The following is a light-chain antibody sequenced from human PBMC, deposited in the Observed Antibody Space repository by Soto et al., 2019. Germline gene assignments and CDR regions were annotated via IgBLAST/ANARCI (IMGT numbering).Light chain of an antibody. J-gene: IGKJ3*01. CDR1: QDIRNF. Sequence: DIQMTQSPTSLSASVGDRVTITCRASQDIRNFVAWYQQKPGKAPKLLIYAASTLQSGVPSRFSGSGSGTDFNLSINSMKPEDVATYSCQKYSSVPVFGPGTKVEIK. CDR3: QKYSSVPV. V-gene: IGKV1-27*01. CDR2: AAS.